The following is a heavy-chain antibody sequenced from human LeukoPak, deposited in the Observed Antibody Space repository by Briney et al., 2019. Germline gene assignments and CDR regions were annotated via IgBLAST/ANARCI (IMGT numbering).Heavy chain of an antibody. J-gene: IGHJ4*02. CDR2: ITTSDGNT. CDR3: ARDQEAFDY. Sequence: GGSLRLSCAASGFTFSSYTMSWVRQAPGKGLEWASTITTSDGNTYYADSVKGRFTVSRDNSKNTLFLQMNSLRAEDTAVYYCARDQEAFDYWGQGTLVTVSS. CDR1: GFTFSSYT. V-gene: IGHV3-23*01.